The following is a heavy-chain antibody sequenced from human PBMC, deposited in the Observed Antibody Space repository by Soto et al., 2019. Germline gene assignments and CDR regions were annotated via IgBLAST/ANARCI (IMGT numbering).Heavy chain of an antibody. D-gene: IGHD1-1*01. CDR1: GYTFSTYA. CDR2: LNGGTGQT. J-gene: IGHJ6*02. CDR3: ARGKGMEQNYFYYGLDI. V-gene: IGHV1-3*01. Sequence: ASVKVSCKASGYTFSTYAMHWVRQAPGQSLEWMGWLNGGTGQTRYSQKFQDRVIITRDTSASTGYMELSSLTSEDTAVYYCARGKGMEQNYFYYGLDIWGQGTTVTAP.